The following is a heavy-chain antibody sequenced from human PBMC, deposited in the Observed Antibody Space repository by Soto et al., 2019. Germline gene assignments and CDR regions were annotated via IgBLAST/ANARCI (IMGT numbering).Heavy chain of an antibody. Sequence: EASVKVSCKASGHTSTHNGISWVRRAPGQGLEWMGWININRGDVNHAPKFQGRVTLTTDTSTTTAYMELRSLRLDDTAVYFCATDDMNRGRFDYWGHGTLVTAPQ. CDR1: GHTSTHNG. CDR3: ATDDMNRGRFDY. J-gene: IGHJ4*01. CDR2: ININRGDV. V-gene: IGHV1-18*01.